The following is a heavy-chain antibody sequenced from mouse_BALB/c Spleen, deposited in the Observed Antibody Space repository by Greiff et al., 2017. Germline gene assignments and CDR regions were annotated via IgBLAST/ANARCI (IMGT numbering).Heavy chain of an antibody. CDR2: ISYSGST. J-gene: IGHJ3*01. V-gene: IGHV3-2*02. CDR3: ARGPPGTGFAY. CDR1: GYSITSDYA. D-gene: IGHD4-1*01. Sequence: EVKVEESGPGLVKPSQSLSLTCTVTGYSITSDYAWNWIRQFPGNKLEWMGYISYSGSTSYNPSLKSRISITRDTSKNQFFLQLNSVTTEDTATYYCARGPPGTGFAYWGQGTLVTVSA.